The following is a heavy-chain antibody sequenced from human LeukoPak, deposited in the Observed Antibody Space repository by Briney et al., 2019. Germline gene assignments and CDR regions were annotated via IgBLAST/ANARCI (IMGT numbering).Heavy chain of an antibody. D-gene: IGHD6-6*01. Sequence: PGGSLRLSCAASGFTFSHYAMGWVRQAPGEGLEWISAITDSGGDTYYADSVKGRFTISRDNSKSTLDLQMNSLRVEDTAVYYCAKGSAAARPYYFDSWGQGTLVTVSS. CDR1: GFTFSHYA. V-gene: IGHV3-23*01. J-gene: IGHJ4*02. CDR2: ITDSGGDT. CDR3: AKGSAAARPYYFDS.